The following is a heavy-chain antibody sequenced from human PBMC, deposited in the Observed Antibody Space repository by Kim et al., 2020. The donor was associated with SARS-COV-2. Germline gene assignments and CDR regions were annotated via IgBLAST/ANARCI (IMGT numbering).Heavy chain of an antibody. D-gene: IGHD6-19*01. CDR3: AREGNRIAVAGVFYYYYGMDV. CDR1: GYTFTSYA. CDR2: INTNTGNP. J-gene: IGHJ6*02. Sequence: ASVKVSCKASGYTFTSYAMNWVRQAPGQGLEWMGWINTNTGNPTYAQGFTGRFVFSLDTSVSTAYLQISSLKAEDTAVYYCAREGNRIAVAGVFYYYYGMDVWGQGTTVTVSS. V-gene: IGHV7-4-1*02.